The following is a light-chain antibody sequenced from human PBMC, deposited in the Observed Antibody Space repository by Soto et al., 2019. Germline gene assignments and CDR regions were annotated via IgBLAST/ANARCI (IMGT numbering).Light chain of an antibody. J-gene: IGKJ4*01. CDR3: QQSYNTPPD. CDR1: QSVSSY. V-gene: IGKV1-39*01. Sequence: DIQMTQSPSSLSASVGDRVTITCRASQSVSSYLNWYQHKPGKAPKLLIYAASSLQSGVPSRFSGSGSGTDFTLTISSLQPEDFATYYWQQSYNTPPDFGGRTK. CDR2: AAS.